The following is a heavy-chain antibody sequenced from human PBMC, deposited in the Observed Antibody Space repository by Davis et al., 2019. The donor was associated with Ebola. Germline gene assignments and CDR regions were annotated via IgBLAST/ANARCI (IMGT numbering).Heavy chain of an antibody. V-gene: IGHV3-11*04. J-gene: IGHJ4*02. CDR1: GFTFSDYY. CDR2: ISNRDGTI. CDR3: GKGRAGETQYSYFDS. D-gene: IGHD2/OR15-2a*01. Sequence: GESLKISCAPSGFTFSDYYMSWIRQAPGKGLEWLSYISNRDGTIFYADSVKGRFTISRDNAKNSLYLQMNSLRAEDTAVYYCGKGRAGETQYSYFDSWGQGTLVTVSS.